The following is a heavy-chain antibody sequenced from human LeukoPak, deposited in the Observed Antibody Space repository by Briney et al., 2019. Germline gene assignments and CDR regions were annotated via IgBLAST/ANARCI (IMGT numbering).Heavy chain of an antibody. Sequence: GGSLRLSCAASGFTFSDYNMNWVRQAPGKGLEWVSSISSSSSYIYYADSVKGRFTISRDNAKKSLYLQMNSLRAEDAAVYYCARADYYYDSRGYYYLDYWGQGTLVTVSS. V-gene: IGHV3-21*01. CDR3: ARADYYYDSRGYYYLDY. CDR2: ISSSSSYI. J-gene: IGHJ4*02. CDR1: GFTFSDYN. D-gene: IGHD3-22*01.